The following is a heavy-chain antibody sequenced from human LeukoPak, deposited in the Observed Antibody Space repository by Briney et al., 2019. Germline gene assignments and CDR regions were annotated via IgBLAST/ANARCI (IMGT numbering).Heavy chain of an antibody. Sequence: ASVKVSCKASGYTFTSYGISWVRQAPGQGLEWMGWISAYNGNTNYAQKLQGRDTMTTDTTTSTAYMELRSLRSDDTAVYYCARTLYCSSTSCYEDDAFDIWGQETMVTVSS. V-gene: IGHV1-18*01. D-gene: IGHD2-2*01. CDR2: ISAYNGNT. CDR1: GYTFTSYG. CDR3: ARTLYCSSTSCYEDDAFDI. J-gene: IGHJ3*02.